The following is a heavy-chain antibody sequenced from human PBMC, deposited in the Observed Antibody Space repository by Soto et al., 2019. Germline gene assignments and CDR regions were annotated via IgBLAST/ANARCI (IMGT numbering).Heavy chain of an antibody. V-gene: IGHV3-30*18. CDR3: AKEQYSTTYYYYYGMDV. CDR2: ISYDGSNK. D-gene: IGHD6-6*01. J-gene: IGHJ6*02. CDR1: GFTFSSYG. Sequence: PRGSLRLSCAASGFTFSSYGMHWVRQAPGKGLEWVAVISYDGSNKYYADSVKGRFTISRDNSKNTLYLQMNSLRAEDTAVYYCAKEQYSTTYYYYYGMDVWGQGTTVTVSS.